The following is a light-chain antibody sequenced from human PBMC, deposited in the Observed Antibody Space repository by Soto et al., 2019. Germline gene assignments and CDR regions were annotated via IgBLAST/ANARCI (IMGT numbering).Light chain of an antibody. CDR3: LQHNSYPQT. V-gene: IGKV1-17*01. CDR1: QGIRDA. CDR2: AAS. J-gene: IGKJ1*01. Sequence: DIQMTQSPSSLSASVGDRVTITCRASQGIRDALGWYQQKPGKAPKRLIYAASSLQSGVPSRGSGSGSGTEFTLTISSLQPEDFATYSCLQHNSYPQTFGQGTKVEIK.